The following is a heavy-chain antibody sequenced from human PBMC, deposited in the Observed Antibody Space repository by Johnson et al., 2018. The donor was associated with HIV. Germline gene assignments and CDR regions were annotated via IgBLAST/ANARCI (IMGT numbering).Heavy chain of an antibody. CDR3: ARLVAGDAFDI. CDR2: MWYDGSNK. Sequence: QVQLVESGGGVVQPGRSLRLSCAASGFTFSTYGMHWVRQAPGKGLEWVAVMWYDGSNKYYSDSVKGRFTISRDNSKNKVYLQINSLRVEDTAVYYCARLVAGDAFDIWGQGTMVTVSS. CDR1: GFTFSTYG. V-gene: IGHV3-33*01. D-gene: IGHD6-19*01. J-gene: IGHJ3*02.